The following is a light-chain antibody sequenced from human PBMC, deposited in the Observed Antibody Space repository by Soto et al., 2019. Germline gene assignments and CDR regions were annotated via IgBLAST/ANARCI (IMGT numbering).Light chain of an antibody. V-gene: IGKV1-5*03. J-gene: IGKJ4*01. CDR2: KAS. Sequence: DIQMTQSPSTLSASIGDRVTITCRASQSLNSWLAWYQQKPGKAPKLLIYKASNLESGVPSRFSGSGSGTEFTLTISILQPDDYATYYCQQYIDYFTFGGGTKVDIK. CDR3: QQYIDYFT. CDR1: QSLNSW.